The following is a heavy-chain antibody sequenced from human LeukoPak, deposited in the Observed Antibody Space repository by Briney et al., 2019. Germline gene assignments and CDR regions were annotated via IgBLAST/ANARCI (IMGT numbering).Heavy chain of an antibody. CDR1: GYSISTGNY. CDR3: ARGPEMVYITHAASDF. V-gene: IGHV4-38-2*02. D-gene: IGHD2-8*01. CDR2: IYHTGAT. Sequence: PSGTLSLTCSVSGYSISTGNYWGWIRQPPGKGLEWIGSIYHTGATSYNPSLKSRVTISVDTSKNQFSLKLRSVTAADTAVFFCARGPEMVYITHAASDFWGQGTRVTVSS. J-gene: IGHJ3*01.